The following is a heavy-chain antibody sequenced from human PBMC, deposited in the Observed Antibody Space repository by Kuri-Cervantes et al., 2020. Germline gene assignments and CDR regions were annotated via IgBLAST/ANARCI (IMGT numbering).Heavy chain of an antibody. J-gene: IGHJ4*02. CDR2: IIPIFGTA. Sequence: SVKVSCKASGGTFSSYATSWVRQAPGQGLEWMGGIIPIFGTANYAQKFQGRVTITADESTSTAYMELSSLRSEDTAVYYCARDARPWGIVPAAIEDHYFDYWGQGTLVTVSS. CDR1: GGTFSSYA. V-gene: IGHV1-69*13. CDR3: ARDARPWGIVPAAIEDHYFDY. D-gene: IGHD2-2*01.